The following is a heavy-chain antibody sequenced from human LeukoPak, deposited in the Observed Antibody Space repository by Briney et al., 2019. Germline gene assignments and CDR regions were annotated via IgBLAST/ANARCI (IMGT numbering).Heavy chain of an antibody. Sequence: GGSLRLSCAASGFNLRSFAIHWVRQAPGKGLEYVSATSGDGGTTFCASSLQGRCTISRDNSNQMVYLQLGGLKIEDMGLYYCARGDTRLGGAFDVWGQGTMVTVSP. CDR3: ARGDTRLGGAFDV. V-gene: IGHV3-64*01. CDR1: GFNLRSFA. D-gene: IGHD3-16*01. J-gene: IGHJ3*01. CDR2: TSGDGGTT.